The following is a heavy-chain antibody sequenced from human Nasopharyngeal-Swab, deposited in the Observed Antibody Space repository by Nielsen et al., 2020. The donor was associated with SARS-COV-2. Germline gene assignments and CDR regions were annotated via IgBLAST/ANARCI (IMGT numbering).Heavy chain of an antibody. CDR3: ARVSREYYDFWSGYYKDIIYYYGMDV. J-gene: IGHJ6*02. V-gene: IGHV4-34*01. D-gene: IGHD3-3*01. CDR2: INHSGST. Sequence: SETLSLTCAVYGGSFSGYYWSWIRQPPGKGLEWIGEINHSGSTNYNPSLKSRVTISVDTSKNQFSLKLSSVTAADTAVYYCARVSREYYDFWSGYYKDIIYYYGMDVWGQGTTVTVSS. CDR1: GGSFSGYY.